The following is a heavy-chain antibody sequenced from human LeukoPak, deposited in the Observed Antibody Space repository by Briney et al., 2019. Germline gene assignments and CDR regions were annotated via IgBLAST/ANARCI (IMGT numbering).Heavy chain of an antibody. V-gene: IGHV4-4*02. CDR3: ARAGGYGSALKSLGWFDP. J-gene: IGHJ5*02. CDR1: GGSISSSNW. CDR2: IYHSGST. Sequence: SETLSLTCAVSGGSISSSNWWSWVRQPPGKGLEWIGEIYHSGSTNYNPSLKSRVTISVDTSKNQFSLKLSSVTAADTAVYYCARAGGYGSALKSLGWFDPWGQGTLVTVSS. D-gene: IGHD3-10*01.